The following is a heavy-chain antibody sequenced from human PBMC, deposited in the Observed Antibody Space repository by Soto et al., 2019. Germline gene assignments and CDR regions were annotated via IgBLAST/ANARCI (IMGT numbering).Heavy chain of an antibody. J-gene: IGHJ5*02. CDR3: AKDYYGHDNWFDP. CDR2: ISYDGSNK. Sequence: QVRLVESGGGVVQPGRSLRLSCAASGFTFSSYGMHWVRQAPGKGLEWVAVISYDGSNKYYADSVKGRFTISRDNSKNTLYLQMNSLRAEDTAVYYCAKDYYGHDNWFDPWGQGTLVTVSS. CDR1: GFTFSSYG. D-gene: IGHD3-10*01. V-gene: IGHV3-30*18.